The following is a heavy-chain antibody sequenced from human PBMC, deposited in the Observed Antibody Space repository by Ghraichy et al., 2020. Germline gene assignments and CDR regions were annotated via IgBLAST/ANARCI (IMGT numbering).Heavy chain of an antibody. CDR2: IYYSGST. CDR1: GGSISSGGYY. Sequence: SETLSLTCTVSGGSISSGGYYWSWIRQHPGKGLEWIGYIYYSGSTYYNPSLKSGVIISVDTSKNQFSLKLSSVTAADTAVYYCARTVAATHVDYWGQGTLVTVSS. V-gene: IGHV4-31*03. D-gene: IGHD2-15*01. J-gene: IGHJ4*02. CDR3: ARTVAATHVDY.